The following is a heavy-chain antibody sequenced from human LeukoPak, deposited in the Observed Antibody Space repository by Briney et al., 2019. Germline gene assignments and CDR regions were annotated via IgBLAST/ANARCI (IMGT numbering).Heavy chain of an antibody. CDR2: INDSGST. CDR1: GGSFSGYY. D-gene: IGHD3-10*01. J-gene: IGHJ4*02. CDR3: ARAPLLTMVRGVMKRQRYYFDY. V-gene: IGHV4-34*01. Sequence: SETLSLTCAVYGGSFSGYYWSWIRQPPGKGLEWIGEINDSGSTNYNPSLKSRVTISVDTSKNQFSLKLSSVTAADTAVYYCARAPLLTMVRGVMKRQRYYFDYWGQGTLVTVSS.